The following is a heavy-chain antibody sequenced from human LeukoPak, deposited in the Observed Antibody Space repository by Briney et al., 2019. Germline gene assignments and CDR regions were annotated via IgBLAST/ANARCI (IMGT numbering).Heavy chain of an antibody. CDR1: GGSVNSGTYY. D-gene: IGHD5-18*01. CDR2: IYYSGSA. Sequence: PSETLSLTCTVSGGSVNSGTYYWSWIRQPPGKGLEWIGNIYYSGSAYYNPSLKSRVTMSVDTSKNQFSLKLSSVTAADTAVYYCARNPMVNSAWYYFDYWGKGTLVTVSS. J-gene: IGHJ4*02. V-gene: IGHV4-39*07. CDR3: ARNPMVNSAWYYFDY.